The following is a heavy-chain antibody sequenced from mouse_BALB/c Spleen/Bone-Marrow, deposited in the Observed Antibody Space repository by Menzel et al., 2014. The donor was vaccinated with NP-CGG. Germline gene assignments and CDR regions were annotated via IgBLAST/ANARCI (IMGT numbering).Heavy chain of an antibody. CDR1: GFTFSSYG. CDR2: ISSGGSYT. J-gene: IGHJ2*01. Sequence: EVMLVESGGDLVKPGGSLKLSCAASGFTFSSYGMSWVRQTPDKRLEWVATISSGGSYTYYPDSLKGRFTISIDNSTNTLYLQMSSRKSEDTAMYYCARPTTVVATGGSFDYWGQGTTLTVSS. V-gene: IGHV5-6*01. D-gene: IGHD1-1*01. CDR3: ARPTTVVATGGSFDY.